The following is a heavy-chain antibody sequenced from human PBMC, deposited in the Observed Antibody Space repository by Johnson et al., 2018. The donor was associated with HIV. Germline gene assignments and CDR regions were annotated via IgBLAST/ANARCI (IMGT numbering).Heavy chain of an antibody. CDR2: IKQDGSEK. V-gene: IGHV3-7*03. CDR1: GFTFSSYG. D-gene: IGHD3-22*01. Sequence: VQLVESGGGVVQPGRSLRLSCAASGFTFSSYGMHWVRQAPGKGLEWVANIKQDGSEKYYVDSVKGRFTISRDNSRSTVYLHMIHLRADDTALYYCAREISHYYYDDAAFDRWGQGTTVTVS. J-gene: IGHJ3*01. CDR3: AREISHYYYDDAAFDR.